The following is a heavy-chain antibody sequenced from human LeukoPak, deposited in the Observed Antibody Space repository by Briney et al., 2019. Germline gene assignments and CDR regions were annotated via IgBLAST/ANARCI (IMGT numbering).Heavy chain of an antibody. CDR1: GLTFINYW. Sequence: PGGPLRLSCAGSGLTFINYWTTWVRQVPGKGLEWVANINRDGSGKYYLPSVRGRFTISKDDAKDSLYLQMDSLRPEDTAIYYCARVEYSGNGNLYWGQGTLVTVSS. CDR3: ARVEYSGNGNLY. D-gene: IGHD1-26*01. CDR2: INRDGSGK. V-gene: IGHV3-7*03. J-gene: IGHJ4*02.